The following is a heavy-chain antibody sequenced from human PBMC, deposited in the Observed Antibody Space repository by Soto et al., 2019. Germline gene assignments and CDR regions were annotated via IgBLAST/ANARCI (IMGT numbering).Heavy chain of an antibody. D-gene: IGHD1-26*01. J-gene: IGHJ4*02. CDR3: VNWDFRDC. V-gene: IGHV3-23*01. CDR2: ISVSDGKT. CDR1: GVSFSSYA. Sequence: PGGSLSLSCTASGVSFSSYALSWVRQAPGKGLEWVSTISVSDGKTYYADSVKGRFSISGDTSKTTLYLEMTSLRVEDTDVYYCVNWDFRDCWGQETRVTVSS.